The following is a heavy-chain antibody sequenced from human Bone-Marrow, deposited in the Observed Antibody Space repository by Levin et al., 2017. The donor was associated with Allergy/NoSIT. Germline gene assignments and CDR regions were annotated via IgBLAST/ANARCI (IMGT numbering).Heavy chain of an antibody. CDR2: IRREGNNYAT. V-gene: IGHV3-73*01. CDR1: GFTFSGSA. CDR3: TRLVYGMDV. Sequence: GGSLRLSCATSGFTFSGSAIHWVRQASGKGLEWVGRIRREGNNYATAFAAPVKGRFTISRDDSKNTAYLQMNSLKIEDTAVYYCTRLVYGMDVWGQGTTVTV. J-gene: IGHJ6*02.